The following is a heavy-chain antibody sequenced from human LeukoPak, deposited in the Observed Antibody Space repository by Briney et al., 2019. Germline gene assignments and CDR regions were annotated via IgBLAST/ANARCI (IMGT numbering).Heavy chain of an antibody. CDR2: IYSGGDT. CDR3: AKGARGDTVTSIVGLNWFDP. J-gene: IGHJ5*02. Sequence: PGGSLRLSCAASGLTVSDNYMSWVRQSPVKGLEWVSVIYSGGDTFYADFVRGRFTISRDISKNSLYLQMNSLRADDTAVYYCAKGARGDTVTSIVGLNWFDPWGQGTLVTVSS. CDR1: GLTVSDNY. V-gene: IGHV3-66*02. D-gene: IGHD4-17*01.